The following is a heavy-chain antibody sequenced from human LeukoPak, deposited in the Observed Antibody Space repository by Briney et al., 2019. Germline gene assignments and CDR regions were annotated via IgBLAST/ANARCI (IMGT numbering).Heavy chain of an antibody. Sequence: GASVKVSCKVSGYTLTELSMHWVRQAPGKGLEWMGGFDPEDGETIYAQKFQGRVTMTEDTSTDTAYMELSSLRSEDTAVYYCATGLTPITMIVVSPMTHHDAFDIWGQGTMVTVSS. V-gene: IGHV1-24*01. D-gene: IGHD3-22*01. CDR2: FDPEDGET. CDR1: GYTLTELS. CDR3: ATGLTPITMIVVSPMTHHDAFDI. J-gene: IGHJ3*02.